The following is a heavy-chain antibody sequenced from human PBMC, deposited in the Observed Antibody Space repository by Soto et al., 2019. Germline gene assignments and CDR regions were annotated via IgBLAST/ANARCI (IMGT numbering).Heavy chain of an antibody. D-gene: IGHD3-22*01. J-gene: IGHJ5*02. CDR3: ARAAYYYDSSGYYSNWFDP. CDR2: INAGNGNT. Sequence: ASVKVSCKASGYTFTSYAMHWVRQPPGQRLEWMGWINAGNGNTKYSQKFQGRVTITRDTSASTAYMELSSLRSEDTAVYYCARAAYYYDSSGYYSNWFDPWGPGTLVTVSS. CDR1: GYTFTSYA. V-gene: IGHV1-3*01.